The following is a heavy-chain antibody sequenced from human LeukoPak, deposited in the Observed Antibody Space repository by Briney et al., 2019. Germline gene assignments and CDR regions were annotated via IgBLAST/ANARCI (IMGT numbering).Heavy chain of an antibody. Sequence: SETLSLTCTVSGGSISSGDYYWSWIRQPPGKGLEWIGYIYYSGSTYYNPSLKSRVTISVDTSKNQFSLKLSSVTAADTAVYYCARSHRHGLDTPQIDYWGQGTLVTVSS. CDR3: ARSHRHGLDTPQIDY. J-gene: IGHJ4*02. V-gene: IGHV4-30-4*01. D-gene: IGHD5-24*01. CDR2: IYYSGST. CDR1: GGSISSGDYY.